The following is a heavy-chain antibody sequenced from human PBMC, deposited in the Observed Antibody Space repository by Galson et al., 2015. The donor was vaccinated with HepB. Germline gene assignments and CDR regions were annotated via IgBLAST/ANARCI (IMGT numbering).Heavy chain of an antibody. V-gene: IGHV1-18*04. Sequence: SVKVSCKASGYTFTSYGISWVRQAPGQGLEWMGWISAYNGNTNYAQKLQGRVTMTTDTSTSTAYMELRSLRYDDTAVYYCARVDGAQYQLLSPYYLGQGTPVPVSS. CDR1: GYTFTSYG. D-gene: IGHD2-2*01. CDR2: ISAYNGNT. J-gene: IGHJ4*02. CDR3: ARVDGAQYQLLSPYY.